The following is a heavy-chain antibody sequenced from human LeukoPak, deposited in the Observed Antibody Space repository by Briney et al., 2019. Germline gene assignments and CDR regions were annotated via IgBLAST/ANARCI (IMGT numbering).Heavy chain of an antibody. CDR3: ARGSARQWLVRGYYYYGMDV. CDR2: INPNSGGT. D-gene: IGHD6-19*01. V-gene: IGHV1-2*06. J-gene: IGHJ6*02. Sequence: GASVKVSCKASGYTFTGYYMHWVRQAPGQGLEWMGRINPNSGGTNYAQKFQGRVTMTRDTSISTAYMELSRLRSDDTAVYYCARGSARQWLVRGYYYYGMDVWGQGTTVTVSS. CDR1: GYTFTGYY.